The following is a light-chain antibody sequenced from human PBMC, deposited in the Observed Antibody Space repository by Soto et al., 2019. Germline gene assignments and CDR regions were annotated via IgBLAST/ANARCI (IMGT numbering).Light chain of an antibody. CDR1: SSNIGTDT. J-gene: IGLJ3*02. Sequence: QSVLTQPPSASGAPGQRVTISCSGSSSNIGTDTVNWYQHLPGTAPKLLIYGNTQRPSGVPDRFSGSKSATSASLAISGLQSEDEAEYYCAAWDDSLNGWVFGGGTKVTVL. CDR3: AAWDDSLNGWV. CDR2: GNT. V-gene: IGLV1-44*01.